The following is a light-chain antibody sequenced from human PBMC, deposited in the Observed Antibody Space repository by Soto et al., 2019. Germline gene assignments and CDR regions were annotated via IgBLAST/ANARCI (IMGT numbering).Light chain of an antibody. V-gene: IGKV3-20*01. CDR2: GAS. CDR1: QSVGSRY. Sequence: EIVLTQSPGTLSLSPGERATLSCRASQSVGSRYLAWYQQKPGQAPRLLIYGASSRATGIPDRFSGSGSGKDFPLTVSRLEPEDFAVYYCQHYGRSPWTVGQGTKVEMK. CDR3: QHYGRSPWT. J-gene: IGKJ1*01.